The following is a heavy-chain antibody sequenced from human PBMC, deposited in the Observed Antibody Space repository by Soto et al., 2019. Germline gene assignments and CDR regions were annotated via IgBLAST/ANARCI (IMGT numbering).Heavy chain of an antibody. J-gene: IGHJ6*02. D-gene: IGHD2-15*01. CDR1: GGIFTNNA. Sequence: QVQVVQSGAEVKPPGSSVKVSCKVSGGIFTNNAISWVRQAPGQGLEWLGGVIPLFDTAYYAQIFRCRLKSSADGATTTAYMELSGLTSADTAVYFCATGGHNDGYNFYHGMDVWGQGTTVTVS. V-gene: IGHV1-69*01. CDR3: ATGGHNDGYNFYHGMDV. CDR2: VIPLFDTA.